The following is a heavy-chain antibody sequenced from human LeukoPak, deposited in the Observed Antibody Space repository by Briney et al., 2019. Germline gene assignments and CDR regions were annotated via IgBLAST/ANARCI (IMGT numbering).Heavy chain of an antibody. CDR2: ISSSSSYT. CDR1: GFTFSDYY. V-gene: IGHV3-11*06. J-gene: IGHJ5*02. Sequence: GGSLRLSCAASGFTFSDYYMSWIRQAPGKGLEWVSHISSSSSYTNYADSVKGRFTISRDNAKNSLYLQMNSLRAEDTAVYYCARDYGSGSYLENWFDPWGQGTLVTVSS. D-gene: IGHD3-10*01. CDR3: ARDYGSGSYLENWFDP.